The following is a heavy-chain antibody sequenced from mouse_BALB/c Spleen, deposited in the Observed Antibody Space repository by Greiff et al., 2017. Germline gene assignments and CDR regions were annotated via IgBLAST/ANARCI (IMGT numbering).Heavy chain of an antibody. D-gene: IGHD2-3*01. CDR3: ARKNDGYFAY. CDR2: IWSGGST. Sequence: VKLVESGPGLVQPSQSLSITCTVSGFSLTSYGVHWVRQSPGKGLEWLGVIWSGGSTDYNAAFISRLSISKDNSKSQVFFKMNSLQANDTAIYYCARKNDGYFAYWGQGTLVTVSA. J-gene: IGHJ3*01. CDR1: GFSLTSYG. V-gene: IGHV2-2*02.